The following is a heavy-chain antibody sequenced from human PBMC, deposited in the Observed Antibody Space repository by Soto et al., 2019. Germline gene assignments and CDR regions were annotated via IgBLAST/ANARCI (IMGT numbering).Heavy chain of an antibody. CDR3: ASGSPYCSSTSCDYYYYYMDV. CDR2: ISAYNGNT. CDR1: GYTFTSYG. V-gene: IGHV1-18*01. Sequence: GASVNVSCKASGYTFTSYGISWVRQAPGQGLEWMGWISAYNGNTNYAQKLQGRVTMTTDTSTSTAYMELRSLRSDDTAVYYCASGSPYCSSTSCDYYYYYMDVWGKGTTVTVSS. D-gene: IGHD2-2*01. J-gene: IGHJ6*03.